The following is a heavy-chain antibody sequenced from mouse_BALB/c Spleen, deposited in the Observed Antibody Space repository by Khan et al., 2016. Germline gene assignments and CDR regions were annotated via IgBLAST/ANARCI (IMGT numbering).Heavy chain of an antibody. CDR2: INTYSGES. Sequence: QIQLVQSGPELKRPGKTVKISCKASEYTFTNYGINWVKQAPGKGLKWMGWINTYSGESTYADDFKGRFAFSLETSANTAYLQINNLKNVDTATYFCARYRYYYGSSRYFDVWGAGTTVTVSS. V-gene: IGHV9-3-1*01. CDR1: EYTFTNYG. D-gene: IGHD1-1*01. CDR3: ARYRYYYGSSRYFDV. J-gene: IGHJ1*01.